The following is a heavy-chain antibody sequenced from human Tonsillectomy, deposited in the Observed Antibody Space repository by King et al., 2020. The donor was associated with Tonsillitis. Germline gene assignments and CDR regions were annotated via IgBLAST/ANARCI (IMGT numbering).Heavy chain of an antibody. D-gene: IGHD6-19*01. Sequence: VQLVESGAEVKKPGASVTVSCTASGYTFTGYYMHWVRQAPGQGLEWMGWINPDSGGTNFAQKFQGRVTMTRDTSITTAYMELSRLRSDDTAVYYCARARIAVAGTDAFDIWGQGTMVTVSS. CDR3: ARARIAVAGTDAFDI. V-gene: IGHV1-2*02. CDR2: INPDSGGT. CDR1: GYTFTGYY. J-gene: IGHJ3*02.